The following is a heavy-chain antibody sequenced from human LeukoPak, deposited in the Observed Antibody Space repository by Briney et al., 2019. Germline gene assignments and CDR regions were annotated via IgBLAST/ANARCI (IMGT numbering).Heavy chain of an antibody. CDR3: ARGGVYDILTGYYFPYYYGMDV. D-gene: IGHD3-9*01. CDR2: ISAYNGNT. V-gene: IGHV1-18*01. CDR1: GYTFTSYG. Sequence: ASVKVSCKASGYTFTSYGISWVRQAPGQGLEWMGWISAYNGNTNYAQKLQGRVTMTTDTSTSTAYMELRSLRSDDTAVYYCARGGVYDILTGYYFPYYYGMDVWGQGTTVTVSS. J-gene: IGHJ6*02.